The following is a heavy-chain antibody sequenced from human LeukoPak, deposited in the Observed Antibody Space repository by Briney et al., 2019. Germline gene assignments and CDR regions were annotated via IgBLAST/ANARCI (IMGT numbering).Heavy chain of an antibody. V-gene: IGHV3-23*01. D-gene: IGHD2-2*02. CDR3: AKDPCSSTSCYTPTGY. CDR2: ISGSGGST. J-gene: IGHJ4*02. CDR1: GFTFSSYA. Sequence: PGGSLRLSCAASGFTFSSYAMSWVRQAPGKGLEWVSAISGSGGSTYYADSVKGRFTISGDNSKNTLYLQMNSLRAEDTAVYYCAKDPCSSTSCYTPTGYWGQGTLVTVSS.